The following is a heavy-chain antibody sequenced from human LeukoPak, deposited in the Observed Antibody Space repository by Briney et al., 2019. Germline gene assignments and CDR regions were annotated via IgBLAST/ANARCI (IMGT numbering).Heavy chain of an antibody. CDR3: SKQLGYCSDCSCYFPY. Sequence: GGSLRLSCAASGFTFSSSAMSWVRQAPGKGLEWVSAISNNGGYTYYADSVQGRFTISRDNSKSTLCLQMNSLRAEDTAVYYFSKQLGYCSDCSCYFPYWGQGTLVTVSS. V-gene: IGHV3-23*01. J-gene: IGHJ4*02. CDR2: ISNNGGYT. CDR1: GFTFSSSA. D-gene: IGHD2-15*01.